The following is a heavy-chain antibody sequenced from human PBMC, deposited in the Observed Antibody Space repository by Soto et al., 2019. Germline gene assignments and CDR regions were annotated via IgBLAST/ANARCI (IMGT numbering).Heavy chain of an antibody. J-gene: IGHJ4*02. D-gene: IGHD3-10*01. Sequence: QLQLVESGGGVVQPGRSLRLSCAASGFTFSSYGMHWVRQAPGKGLEWVAVISYDGSNKYYADSVKGRFTISRDNSKNTLYLQMNSLRAEDTAVYYCAKVRMVRGLPGVYDYWGQGTLVTVSS. CDR3: AKVRMVRGLPGVYDY. CDR2: ISYDGSNK. CDR1: GFTFSSYG. V-gene: IGHV3-30*18.